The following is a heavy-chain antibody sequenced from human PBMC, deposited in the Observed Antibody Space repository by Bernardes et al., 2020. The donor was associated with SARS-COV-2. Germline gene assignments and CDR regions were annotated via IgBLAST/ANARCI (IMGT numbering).Heavy chain of an antibody. CDR3: VRGAPFDC. CDR1: EFSFRTYW. CDR2: INSDGTTI. J-gene: IGHJ4*02. Sequence: VGSLRLSCAAAEFSFRTYWMHWVRQAPGKGLVWVSRINSDGTTIDHADFAKGRFTISRDNAKSMLYLQMNSLRAEDTAVYYCVRGAPFDCWGQGALVTVSS. V-gene: IGHV3-74*01.